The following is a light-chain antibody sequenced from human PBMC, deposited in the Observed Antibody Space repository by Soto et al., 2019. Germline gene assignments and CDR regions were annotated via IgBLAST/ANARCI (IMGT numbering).Light chain of an antibody. CDR3: RQYGTTPWT. CDR2: GAS. J-gene: IGKJ1*01. Sequence: EIVLTQSPGTLSLSPGERATLSCRASQSVSNNYLAWYHQKPGRAPRLVISGASSRPTGIPERFSGSGSETDFTLPISGQEPEDFAVFYCRQYGTTPWTFGQGTNVEFK. CDR1: QSVSNNY. V-gene: IGKV3-20*01.